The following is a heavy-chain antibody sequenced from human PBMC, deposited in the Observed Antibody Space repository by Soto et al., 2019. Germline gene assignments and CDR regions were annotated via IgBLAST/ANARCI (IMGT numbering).Heavy chain of an antibody. CDR2: SSRSGSTI. CDR3: AIGYYSKKFDY. V-gene: IGHV3-48*03. CDR1: GFSFSDYE. Sequence: EVQLVESGGGVVHPGGSLRLSCAASGFSFSDYEMNWVRQAPGKGLEWVSYSSRSGSTIEYADSVKGRFTISRDYAKTSLYLQMNSLRVEDTAVYYCAIGYYSKKFDYWGQGTLVSVSS. J-gene: IGHJ4*02. D-gene: IGHD3-22*01.